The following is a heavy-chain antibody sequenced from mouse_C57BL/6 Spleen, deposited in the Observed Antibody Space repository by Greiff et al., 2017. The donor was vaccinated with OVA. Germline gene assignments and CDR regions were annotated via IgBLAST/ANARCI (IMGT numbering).Heavy chain of an antibody. CDR2: ISSGGDYI. CDR1: GFTFSSYA. V-gene: IGHV5-9-1*02. D-gene: IGHD2-3*01. Sequence: EVNVVESGEGLVKPGGSLKLSCAASGFTFSSYAMSWVRQTPEKRLEWVAYISSGGDYIYYADTVKGRFTISRDNARNTLYLQMSSLKSEDTAMYYCTRDGAHLYYFYYWGQGTTLTVSS. J-gene: IGHJ2*01. CDR3: TRDGAHLYYFYY.